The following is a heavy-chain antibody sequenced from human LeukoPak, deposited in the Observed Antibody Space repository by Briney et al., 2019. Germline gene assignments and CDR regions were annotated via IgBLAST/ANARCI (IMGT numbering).Heavy chain of an antibody. CDR1: GFTLSDYW. V-gene: IGHV3-7*01. CDR3: ARVGVTGELYRAVDM. CDR2: IKHDGSDK. D-gene: IGHD1-26*01. Sequence: GGSLRLSCVTSGFTLSDYWMNWFRQAPGKGLEWVANIKHDGSDKYYVDSVKGRFAISRDNVKNSLYLQMNSLRVEDTAVYYCARVGVTGELYRAVDMWGQGTMVTVSS. J-gene: IGHJ3*02.